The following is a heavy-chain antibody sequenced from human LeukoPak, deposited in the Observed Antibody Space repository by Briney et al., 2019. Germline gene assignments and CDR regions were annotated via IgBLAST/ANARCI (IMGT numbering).Heavy chain of an antibody. CDR1: GFTFSSYE. Sequence: GGSLRLSCAASGFTFSSYEMNWVRQAPGKGLEWVSYISSIGSTIYYADSVKGRLTISRDNANNSLYMQMNSLRAEDTAVYYCAELGITMIGGVWGKGTTVTISS. CDR2: ISSIGSTI. CDR3: AELGITMIGGV. J-gene: IGHJ6*04. D-gene: IGHD3-10*02. V-gene: IGHV3-48*03.